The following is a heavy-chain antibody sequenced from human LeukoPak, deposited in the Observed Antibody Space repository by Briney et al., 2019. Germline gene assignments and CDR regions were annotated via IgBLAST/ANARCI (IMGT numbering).Heavy chain of an antibody. V-gene: IGHV3-49*03. J-gene: IGHJ6*02. D-gene: IGHD6-19*01. CDR1: GFTFGDYD. Sequence: GGSLRLSCTASGFTFGDYDMSWFRQAPGKGLEWVGFIRSEPYGGTTEYAASVKGRFTISRDDSKSIVNLQMNSLKTEDTAVYWPLYRSGWPYYCYGMDVWGLGTTVTVSS. CDR3: LYRSGWPYYCYGMDV. CDR2: IRSEPYGGTT.